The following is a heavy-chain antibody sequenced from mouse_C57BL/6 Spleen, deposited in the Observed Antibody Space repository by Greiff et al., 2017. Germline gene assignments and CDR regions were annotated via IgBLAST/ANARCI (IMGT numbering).Heavy chain of an antibody. J-gene: IGHJ2*01. D-gene: IGHD2-4*01. CDR2: IYPGSGST. CDR1: GYTFTSYW. CDR3: ARNDYDVNY. Sequence: LVESGAELVKPGASVKMSCKASGYTFTSYWITWVKQRPGQGLEWIGDIYPGSGSTNYNVKFKSKATLTVDTSSSTAYMQLSSLTSEDSAVYYCARNDYDVNYWGQGTTLTVSS. V-gene: IGHV1-55*01.